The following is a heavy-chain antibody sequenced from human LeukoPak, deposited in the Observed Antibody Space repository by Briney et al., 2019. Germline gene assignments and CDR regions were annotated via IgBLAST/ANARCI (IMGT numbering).Heavy chain of an antibody. J-gene: IGHJ4*02. CDR1: GSTFSSYA. D-gene: IGHD5-12*01. CDR3: ATLPEWLRFASGWIDY. V-gene: IGHV3-23*01. Sequence: PGGSLRLSCAASGSTFSSYAMSWVRQAPGKGLEWVSGISGSGGSTFYAESVKGRFTISRDDSKLYLQMNSLRAEDTAVYYCATLPEWLRFASGWIDYWGQGTLVTVSS. CDR2: ISGSGGST.